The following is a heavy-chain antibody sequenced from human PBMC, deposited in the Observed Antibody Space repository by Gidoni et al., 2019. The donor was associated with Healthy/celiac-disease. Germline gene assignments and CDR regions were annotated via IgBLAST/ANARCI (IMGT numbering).Heavy chain of an antibody. CDR1: GYTFPSYD. J-gene: IGHJ5*02. V-gene: IGHV1-8*01. CDR2: MNPNSGNT. CDR3: AREGVSRDGYNSFWFDP. D-gene: IGHD5-12*01. Sequence: QVQLVQSGADVKKPGASVKVSCKASGYTFPSYDIHWVRQATGQGLEWMGWMNPNSGNTGYAQKFQGIVTMTRNTSKSTAYMELSSLRSEDTAVYYCAREGVSRDGYNSFWFDPWGQGTLVTVSS.